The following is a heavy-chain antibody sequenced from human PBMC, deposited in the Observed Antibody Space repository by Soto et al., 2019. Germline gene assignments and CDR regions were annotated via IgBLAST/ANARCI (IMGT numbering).Heavy chain of an antibody. J-gene: IGHJ4*02. V-gene: IGHV1-3*01. CDR2: INAGNGNT. CDR1: GYSFTSYA. Sequence: QVQLVQSGAEVKKPGASVKVSCKASGYSFTSYAMHWVRQAPGQRLEWMGWINAGNGNTKYSQKFQGRVTITRDTSASTAYMELSSLRSEDTAVYYCARDMGFGLSDYWGQGTLVTVSS. CDR3: ARDMGFGLSDY. D-gene: IGHD3-10*01.